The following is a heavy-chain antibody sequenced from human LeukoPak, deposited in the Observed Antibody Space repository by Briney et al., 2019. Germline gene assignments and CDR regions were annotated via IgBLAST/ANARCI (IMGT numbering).Heavy chain of an antibody. J-gene: IGHJ4*02. V-gene: IGHV3-23*01. CDR2: ISGSGANT. Sequence: GGSLRLSCAASGFTFSTYAMTWVRQAPGKGLEWVSVISGSGANTYYADSVKGRFTISRDNSKNTLYLQMNSLRVEDTAVYYYAREAPRFDYWGQGTLVTVSS. D-gene: IGHD6-6*01. CDR1: GFTFSTYA. CDR3: AREAPRFDY.